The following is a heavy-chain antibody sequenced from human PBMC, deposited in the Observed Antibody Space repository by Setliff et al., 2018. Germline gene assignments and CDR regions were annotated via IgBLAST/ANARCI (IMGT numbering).Heavy chain of an antibody. J-gene: IGHJ4*02. Sequence: PGGSLRLSCAGSGFTFSYFSMSWVRQVTGKGLEWVSSIFYNGASPSNADSVKGRFTISRDNSRNTLYLQMNNLKVEDTAIYYCAKDYRRDGYWDIDYWGQGTLVTVSS. CDR1: GFTFSYFS. V-gene: IGHV3-23*01. CDR3: AKDYRRDGYWDIDY. D-gene: IGHD3-16*02. CDR2: IFYNGASP.